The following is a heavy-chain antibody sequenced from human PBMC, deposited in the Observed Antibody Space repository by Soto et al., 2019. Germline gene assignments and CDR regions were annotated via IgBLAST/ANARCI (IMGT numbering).Heavy chain of an antibody. D-gene: IGHD2-2*01. V-gene: IGHV4-34*01. CDR3: ARGECSSVYCFTRWALDF. CDR1: GGSFSGYY. Sequence: QVQLQQWGAGLLKPSETLSLTCEVHGGSFSGYYWTWIRQTPGKGLEWIGEISRSGTTNYQPSLTSGVTISADPSKKEFSLNLTSVTAADSGVYYCARGECSSVYCFTRWALDFWGQGTVVTVSS. CDR2: ISRSGTT. J-gene: IGHJ3*01.